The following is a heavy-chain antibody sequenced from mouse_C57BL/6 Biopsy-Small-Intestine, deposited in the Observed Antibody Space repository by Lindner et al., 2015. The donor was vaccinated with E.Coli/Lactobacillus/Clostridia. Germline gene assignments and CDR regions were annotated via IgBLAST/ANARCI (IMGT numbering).Heavy chain of an antibody. CDR2: IYPGDGDT. V-gene: IGHV1-82*01. J-gene: IGHJ4*01. CDR1: GYALSSSW. CDR3: ARGRDSSGYGALDY. D-gene: IGHD3-2*02. Sequence: VQLQESGPELVKPGASVKISCKASGYALSSSWMNWVKQRPGKGLEWIGRIYPGDGDTNYNGKFKGKATLTADKSSSTAYMQLSSLTSEDSAVYFCARGRDSSGYGALDYWGQGTSVAVSS.